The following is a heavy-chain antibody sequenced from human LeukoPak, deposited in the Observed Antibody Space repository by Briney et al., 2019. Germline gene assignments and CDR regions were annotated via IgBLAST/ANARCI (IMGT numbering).Heavy chain of an antibody. D-gene: IGHD3-16*01. V-gene: IGHV4-39*01. CDR1: GGSISSSSYY. CDR2: IYYSGST. CDR3: ARRVMGYDPYYDY. J-gene: IGHJ4*02. Sequence: SETLSLTCTVSGGSISSSSYYWGWIRQPPGKGPEWIGSIYYSGSTYYNPSLKSRVTISVDTSKNQFSLKLSSVTAADTAVYYCARRVMGYDPYYDYWGQGTLVTVSS.